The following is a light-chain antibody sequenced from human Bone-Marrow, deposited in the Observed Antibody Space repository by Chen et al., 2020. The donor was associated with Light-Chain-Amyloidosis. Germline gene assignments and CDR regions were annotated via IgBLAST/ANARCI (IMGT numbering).Light chain of an antibody. Sequence: QSALTQPASVSGSPGQSITISCTGTSIDVGCYNYVSWYQQHPGKAPKLMIYDVSNRPSGVSSRFSGSKSGNTASLTISGLQAEDEADYYCSSYTSSSTGVFGGGTKLTVL. CDR1: SIDVGCYNY. CDR2: DVS. CDR3: SSYTSSSTGV. V-gene: IGLV2-14*01. J-gene: IGLJ3*02.